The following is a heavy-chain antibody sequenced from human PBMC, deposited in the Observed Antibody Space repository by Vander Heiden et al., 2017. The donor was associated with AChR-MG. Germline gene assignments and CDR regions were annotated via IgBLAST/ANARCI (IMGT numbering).Heavy chain of an antibody. D-gene: IGHD3-22*01. Sequence: QVQLVQSGAEVKKPGASVKVSCKASGYTFTGYYMHWVRQAPGQGLEWMGWINPNSGGTNYAQKLQGRVTMTRDTSISTAYMELSRLRSDETAVYYCAREGSSGYWGGNAFDIWGQGTMVTVSS. CDR3: AREGSSGYWGGNAFDI. J-gene: IGHJ3*02. CDR1: GYTFTGYY. CDR2: INPNSGGT. V-gene: IGHV1-2*02.